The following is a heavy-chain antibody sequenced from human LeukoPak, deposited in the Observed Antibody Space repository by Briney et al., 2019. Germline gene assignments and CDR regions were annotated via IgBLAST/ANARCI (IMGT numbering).Heavy chain of an antibody. CDR3: ARALGSSLDY. V-gene: IGHV3-74*01. CDR2: INSDGSTT. D-gene: IGHD6-13*01. J-gene: IGHJ4*02. CDR1: GFSLGTDW. Sequence: GGSLRLSCAASGFSLGTDWMNWVRQAPGKGLVWVSRINSDGSTTTYADSVKGRFTISRDNAKNTLYLQMNSLRAEDTAVYYCARALGSSLDYWGQGTLVTVSS.